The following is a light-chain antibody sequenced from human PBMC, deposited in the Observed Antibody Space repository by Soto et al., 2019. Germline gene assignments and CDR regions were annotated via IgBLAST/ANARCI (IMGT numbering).Light chain of an antibody. CDR3: QQYNSFPFT. CDR1: QDIGKY. Sequence: DIQMTQSPSSLSASVGDRVTITCRASQDIGKYLAWFQQKPGKAPKSLIYAASSLLSGVPSHFSGSRSGTNFTLTIKSLQPEDFATYYCQQYNSFPFTFGPGNTVDIK. CDR2: AAS. J-gene: IGKJ3*01. V-gene: IGKV1-16*02.